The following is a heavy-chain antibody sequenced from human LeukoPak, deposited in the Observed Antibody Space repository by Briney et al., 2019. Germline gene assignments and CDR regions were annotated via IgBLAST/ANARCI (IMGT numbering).Heavy chain of an antibody. CDR1: GGTFSSYA. J-gene: IGHJ4*02. Sequence: SVKVSCKASGGTFSSYAISWVRQAPGQGLEWMGGIIPIFGTAHYAQKFQGRVTITADKSTSTAYMELSSLRSEDTAVYYCARDRGSQIISSTSWSLGYWGQGTLVTVSS. V-gene: IGHV1-69*06. CDR3: ARDRGSQIISSTSWSLGY. D-gene: IGHD2-2*01. CDR2: IIPIFGTA.